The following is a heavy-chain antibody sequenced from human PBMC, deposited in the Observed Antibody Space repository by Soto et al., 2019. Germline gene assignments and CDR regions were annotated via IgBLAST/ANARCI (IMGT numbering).Heavy chain of an antibody. CDR2: INPSGGST. V-gene: IGHV1-46*03. J-gene: IGHJ4*02. CDR1: GYTLTSYY. CDR3: ARRYYYDILTGYSGDYFDY. D-gene: IGHD3-9*01. Sequence: ASVKVSCKAPGYTLTSYYMHWVRQAPGQGLEWMGIINPSGGSTNYAQKFQGRVTMTSDTSTSTVYMELSSLRSEDTAVYYCARRYYYDILTGYSGDYFDYWGQGTLVTVSS.